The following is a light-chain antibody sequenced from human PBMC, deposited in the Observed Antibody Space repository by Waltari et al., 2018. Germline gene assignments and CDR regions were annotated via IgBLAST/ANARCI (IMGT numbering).Light chain of an antibody. Sequence: QSVLTQPPSVSGAPGQRVTISCTGSSSNIGAGYDVHWYQQPPGTAPKLLMYGNSNRPSGVPDRLSGSKSGTSASRAITGVQAEDEADYYCQSYDSSLSGSRVFGGGTKLTVL. J-gene: IGLJ2*01. CDR1: SSNIGAGYD. CDR2: GNS. CDR3: QSYDSSLSGSRV. V-gene: IGLV1-40*01.